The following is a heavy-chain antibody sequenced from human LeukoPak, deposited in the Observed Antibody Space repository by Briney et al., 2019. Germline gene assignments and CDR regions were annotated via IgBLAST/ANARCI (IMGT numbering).Heavy chain of an antibody. CDR1: GYSISSGYY. Sequence: PSKTLSLTCTVSGYSISSGYYWGWIRQPPGKGLEWIGSIYHSGSTYYNPSLKSRVTISVDTSKNQFSLKLSSVTAADTAVYYCARTVGGSGYASYWGQGTLVTVSS. CDR3: ARTVGGSGYASY. CDR2: IYHSGST. J-gene: IGHJ4*02. V-gene: IGHV4-38-2*02. D-gene: IGHD5-12*01.